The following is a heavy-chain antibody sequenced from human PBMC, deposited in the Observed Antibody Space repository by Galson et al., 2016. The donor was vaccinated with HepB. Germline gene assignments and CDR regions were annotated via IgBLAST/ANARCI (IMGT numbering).Heavy chain of an antibody. CDR2: TSYDGSNE. CDR1: GSTFSRSD. J-gene: IGHJ4*02. V-gene: IGHV3-30*18. CDR3: AKPETRQYDILTGYSHFDY. D-gene: IGHD3-9*01. Sequence: SLRLSCAASGSTFSRSDMYWVRQAPGKGLEWVAVTSYDGSNEYYADSVKGRFTISRDNSKNTLYLQMNSLRAEDTAVYYCAKPETRQYDILTGYSHFDYWGQGTLVTVSS.